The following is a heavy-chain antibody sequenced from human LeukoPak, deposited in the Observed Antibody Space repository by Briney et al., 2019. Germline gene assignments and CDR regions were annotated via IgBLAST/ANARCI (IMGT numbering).Heavy chain of an antibody. CDR2: INHNGSN. V-gene: IGHV4-34*01. J-gene: IGHJ6*03. Sequence: SETLSLTCAVYGGSFGGYYWSWIRQPPGKGLEWIGEINHNGSNNYNPSLKSRVTTSVDTTNKQFFLNLSTVTAADTAVYYCARGPRITIFGVVIPHPMDVWGKGTTVTVSS. D-gene: IGHD3-3*01. CDR1: GGSFGGYY. CDR3: ARGPRITIFGVVIPHPMDV.